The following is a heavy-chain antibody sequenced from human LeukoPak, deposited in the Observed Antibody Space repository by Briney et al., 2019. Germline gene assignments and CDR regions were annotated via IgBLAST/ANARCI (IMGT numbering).Heavy chain of an antibody. CDR3: ANFVYNTSPRFDP. Sequence: SETLSLTCTVSGGSISSNNYYWGWIRQPPGTGLEWIGSIYYTGSTYYNPSLKSRVTISVDTSNNQFSLKLRSVIAADTAVYYCANFVYNTSPRFDPWGQGTLVTVSS. CDR1: GGSISSNNYY. CDR2: IYYTGST. J-gene: IGHJ5*02. D-gene: IGHD1-14*01. V-gene: IGHV4-39*01.